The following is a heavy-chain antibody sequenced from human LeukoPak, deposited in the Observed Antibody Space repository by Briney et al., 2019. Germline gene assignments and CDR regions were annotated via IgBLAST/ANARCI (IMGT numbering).Heavy chain of an antibody. J-gene: IGHJ4*02. V-gene: IGHV3-53*01. Sequence: GGSLRLSCAASGFTVSSNYMSWVRQAPGKGLEWVSVIYSGGSTYYADSVKGRFTISRDNSKNTLYLQMNSLRAEDTAVYYCARLPGGNSYGLRYFDYGAQGPLVTASS. CDR1: GFTVSSNY. CDR3: ARLPGGNSYGLRYFDY. CDR2: IYSGGST. D-gene: IGHD5-18*01.